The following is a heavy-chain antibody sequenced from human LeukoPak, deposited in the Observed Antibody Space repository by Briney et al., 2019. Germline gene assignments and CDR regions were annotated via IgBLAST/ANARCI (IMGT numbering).Heavy chain of an antibody. CDR1: AGSISSYY. J-gene: IGHJ4*02. V-gene: IGHV4-4*09. CDR3: ARLGSYHDF. CDR2: IHSSGGS. D-gene: IGHD1-26*01. Sequence: SETLSLTCTVSAGSISSYYWSWIRQTPEKGLEWMGHIHSSGGSSYYPSLKSRLTLSIDTSRNQLSLKLPSVTAADTAVYFCARLGSYHDFWGQGALVTVSS.